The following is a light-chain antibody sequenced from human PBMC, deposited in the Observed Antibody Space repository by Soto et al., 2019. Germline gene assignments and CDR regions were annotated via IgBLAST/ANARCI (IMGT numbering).Light chain of an antibody. J-gene: IGLJ1*01. V-gene: IGLV2-14*01. CDR2: QVT. Sequence: QSVLTQPRSVSGSPGQSVTISCTGTSSDVGVSRSVSWYQQHPGKAPKLMIYQVTNRPSGVSNRFSGSRSGNTASLTISGLQAEDEADYYCSSYTDSSNYVFGTGTKVTVL. CDR3: SSYTDSSNYV. CDR1: SSDVGVSRS.